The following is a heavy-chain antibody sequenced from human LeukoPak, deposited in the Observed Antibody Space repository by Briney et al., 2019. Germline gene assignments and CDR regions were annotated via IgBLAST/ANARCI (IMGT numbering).Heavy chain of an antibody. CDR1: GYSISSGYY. CDR3: ARLDYDSTGYDYAY. CDR2: ISHSGST. Sequence: SETLSLTCTVSGYSISSGYYWGWIRQPPGKGLECVGSISHSGSTYYNSSLKSRVTISPDTSKNQFSLKLSSVTVADTAMYYCARLDYDSTGYDYAYWGQGTLVTVSS. J-gene: IGHJ4*02. V-gene: IGHV4-38-2*02. D-gene: IGHD3-22*01.